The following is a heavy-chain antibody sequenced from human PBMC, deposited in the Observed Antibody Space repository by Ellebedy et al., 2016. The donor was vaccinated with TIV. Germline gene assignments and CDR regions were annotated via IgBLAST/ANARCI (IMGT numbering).Heavy chain of an antibody. Sequence: PGGSLRLSCAASGFTFSSYAMSWVRQAPGKGLECVSTISASGVSTYYADSVRGRFTISRDDSKHTVYLQMNSLRAEETAVYYCVAEWELHYWGQGTLVTVSS. CDR2: ISASGVST. V-gene: IGHV3-23*01. CDR1: GFTFSSYA. CDR3: VAEWELHY. J-gene: IGHJ4*02. D-gene: IGHD1-26*01.